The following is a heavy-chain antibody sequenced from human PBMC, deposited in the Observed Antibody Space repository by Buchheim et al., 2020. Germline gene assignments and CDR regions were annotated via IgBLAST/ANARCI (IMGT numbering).Heavy chain of an antibody. CDR2: IYHSGST. Sequence: QVQLQESGPGLVKPSQTLSLTCTVSGGSISSGGYYWSWIRQHPGKGLEWIGEIYHSGSTNYNPSLKSRVTISVDKSKNQFSLKLSSVTAADTAVYYCARGYYGSGSYYYFDLWGRGTL. J-gene: IGHJ2*01. D-gene: IGHD3-10*01. CDR1: GGSISSGGYY. CDR3: ARGYYGSGSYYYFDL. V-gene: IGHV4-31*03.